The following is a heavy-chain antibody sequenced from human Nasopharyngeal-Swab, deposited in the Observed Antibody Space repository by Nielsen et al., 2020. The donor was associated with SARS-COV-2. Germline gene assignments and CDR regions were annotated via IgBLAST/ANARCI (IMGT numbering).Heavy chain of an antibody. Sequence: GESLKISCTASGFTFGDYAMSWVRQAPGKGLEWVGFIRSKAYGGTTGYAASVKGRFTISRDDSKSIAYLQMNSLKTEDTAVYYCTRYDFWSGYYPDYWGQGTLVTVSS. CDR2: IRSKAYGGTT. CDR3: TRYDFWSGYYPDY. D-gene: IGHD3-3*01. J-gene: IGHJ4*02. CDR1: GFTFGDYA. V-gene: IGHV3-49*04.